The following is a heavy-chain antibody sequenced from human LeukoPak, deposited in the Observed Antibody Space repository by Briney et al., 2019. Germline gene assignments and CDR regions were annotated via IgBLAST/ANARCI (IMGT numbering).Heavy chain of an antibody. J-gene: IGHJ6*03. CDR2: IIPIFGTA. Sequence: SVKVSCKASGGTFSSYAISWVRQAPGQGLEWMGGIIPIFGTANYAQKFQGRVMITADESTSTAYMELSSLRSEDTAVYYCASPSRSGSHYYYYMDVWGKGTTVTVSS. CDR3: ASPSRSGSHYYYYMDV. V-gene: IGHV1-69*13. D-gene: IGHD3-10*01. CDR1: GGTFSSYA.